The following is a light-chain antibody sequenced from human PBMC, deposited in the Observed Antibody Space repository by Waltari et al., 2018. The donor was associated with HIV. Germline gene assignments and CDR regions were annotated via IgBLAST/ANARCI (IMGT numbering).Light chain of an antibody. CDR1: QGIGSD. V-gene: IGKV1-27*01. CDR2: GVS. J-gene: IGKJ2*01. CDR3: QRYDRAPYT. Sequence: DVQMTQSPSSLSASVGDRVAITCRASQGIGSDLAWYQQKPGKVPRLLIYGVSTLQSGVPARFSGSGSGTDFTLTNTNLQTEDFSFYYCQRYDRAPYTFGPGTRLELK.